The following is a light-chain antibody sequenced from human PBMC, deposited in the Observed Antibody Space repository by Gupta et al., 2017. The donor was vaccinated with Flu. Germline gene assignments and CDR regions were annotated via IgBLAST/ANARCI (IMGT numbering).Light chain of an antibody. J-gene: IGKJ4*01. V-gene: IGKV1-39*01. Sequence: GDRVTITCRASQSISSYLNWYQQKPGKAPKLLIYAASSLQSGVPSRFSGSGSGTDFTLTISSLQPEDFATYYCQQSDNTPRTFGGGTKVEIK. CDR1: QSISSY. CDR3: QQSDNTPRT. CDR2: AAS.